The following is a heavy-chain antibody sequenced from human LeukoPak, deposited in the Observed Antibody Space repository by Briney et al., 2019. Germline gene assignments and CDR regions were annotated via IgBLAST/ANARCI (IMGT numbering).Heavy chain of an antibody. CDR1: GFTFSSYA. CDR3: ARTPPSNYDILTGFAVDY. V-gene: IGHV3-23*01. CDR2: ISGSGGST. Sequence: GGSLRPSCAASGFTFSSYAMSWVRQAPGKGLEWVSAISGSGGSTYYADSVKGRFTISRDNSKNTLYLQMNSLRAEDTAVYYCARTPPSNYDILTGFAVDYWGQGTLVTVSS. D-gene: IGHD3-9*01. J-gene: IGHJ4*02.